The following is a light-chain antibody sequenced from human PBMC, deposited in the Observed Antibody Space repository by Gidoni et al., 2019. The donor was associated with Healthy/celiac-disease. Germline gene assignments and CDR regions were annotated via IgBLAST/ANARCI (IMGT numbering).Light chain of an antibody. CDR1: QSSSSY. CDR3: QQSYSTPWT. Sequence: DIQMTQSPSSLSASVGDRVTITCRASQSSSSYLNWYQQKPGEAPKLLIYAASSLQSGVPSRFSGSGSGTDFTLTISSLQPEDFATYYCQQSYSTPWTFGQGTKVEIK. J-gene: IGKJ1*01. CDR2: AAS. V-gene: IGKV1-39*01.